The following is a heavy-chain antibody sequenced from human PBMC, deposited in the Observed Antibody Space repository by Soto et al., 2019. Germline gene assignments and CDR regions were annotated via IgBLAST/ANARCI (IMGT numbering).Heavy chain of an antibody. CDR3: ARAAYYGSGSYDAFDI. Sequence: ASVKVSCKASGGTFSSYAISWVRQAPGQGLEWMGGIIPIFGIANYAQKFQGRVTITADKSTSTAYMELSSLRSEDTAVYYCARAAYYGSGSYDAFDIWGQGTMVTVSS. J-gene: IGHJ3*02. CDR2: IIPIFGIA. V-gene: IGHV1-69*10. D-gene: IGHD3-10*01. CDR1: GGTFSSYA.